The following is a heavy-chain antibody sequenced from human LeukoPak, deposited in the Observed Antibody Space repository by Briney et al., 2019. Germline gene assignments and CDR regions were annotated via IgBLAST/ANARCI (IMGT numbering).Heavy chain of an antibody. V-gene: IGHV3-33*01. D-gene: IGHD5-18*01. CDR3: ARDFEFTTEDTFASPDY. J-gene: IGHJ4*02. Sequence: GGSLRPSCEASGFIFSNYGMHWIRQAPGKGLEWVAVIWYDASKEYYQNSVGGRFTISRDDSKNTLYLQMNSLRPEDTAMYYCARDFEFTTEDTFASPDYWGQGTLVTVSS. CDR2: IWYDASKE. CDR1: GFIFSNYG.